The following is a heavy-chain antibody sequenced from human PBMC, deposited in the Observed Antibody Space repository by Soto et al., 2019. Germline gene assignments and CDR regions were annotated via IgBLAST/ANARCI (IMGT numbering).Heavy chain of an antibody. CDR1: GGTFSSYT. CDR2: IIPILGIA. Sequence: QVQLVQSGAEVKKPGSSVKVSCKASGGTFSSYTISWVRQAPGQELEWMGRIIPILGIANYAQKFQGRVTITAYKSTSTAYMELSSLRSEDTAVYYCARLWIGDPDYYYYMDVWGKGTTVTVSS. D-gene: IGHD3-10*01. V-gene: IGHV1-69*02. J-gene: IGHJ6*03. CDR3: ARLWIGDPDYYYYMDV.